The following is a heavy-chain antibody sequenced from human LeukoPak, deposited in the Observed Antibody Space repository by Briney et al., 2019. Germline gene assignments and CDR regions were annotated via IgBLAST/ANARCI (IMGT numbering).Heavy chain of an antibody. Sequence: GGSLRLSCAASGFTSSSYGMHWVRQAPGKGLEWVAVIWYDGSNKYYADYVKGRFTISRENSKNTLYLQMNSLRAEDTAVYYCARDRSSSSWSLYYFDYWGQGTLVTVSS. J-gene: IGHJ4*02. D-gene: IGHD6-13*01. V-gene: IGHV3-33*01. CDR3: ARDRSSSSWSLYYFDY. CDR1: GFTSSSYG. CDR2: IWYDGSNK.